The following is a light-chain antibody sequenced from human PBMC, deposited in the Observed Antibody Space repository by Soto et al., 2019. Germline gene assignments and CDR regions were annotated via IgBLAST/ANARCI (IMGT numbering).Light chain of an antibody. CDR1: QSVSSY. V-gene: IGKV3-15*01. Sequence: EIVWTQSPATLSLSPGERATLSCRASQSVSSYLAWYQQKPGQAPRLLIYGASTRATGIPGRFSGSGSGTEFTLTISSLQSEDFAVYYGQQYNDWLSITFGQGTRLEIK. CDR3: QQYNDWLSIT. CDR2: GAS. J-gene: IGKJ5*01.